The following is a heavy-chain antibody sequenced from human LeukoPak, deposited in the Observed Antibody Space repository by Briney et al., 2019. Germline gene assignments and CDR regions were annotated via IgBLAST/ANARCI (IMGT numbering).Heavy chain of an antibody. J-gene: IGHJ4*02. Sequence: SETLSLTCAVYGGSFSGYYWSWIRQPPGKGLEWIGEINHSGSTNYNPSLKSRVTISVDTSKNQFSLKLSSVTAADTAVYYCAGLRYSSVWHYYWGQGTLVTVSS. CDR1: GGSFSGYY. CDR2: INHSGST. V-gene: IGHV4-34*01. D-gene: IGHD6-19*01. CDR3: AGLRYSSVWHYY.